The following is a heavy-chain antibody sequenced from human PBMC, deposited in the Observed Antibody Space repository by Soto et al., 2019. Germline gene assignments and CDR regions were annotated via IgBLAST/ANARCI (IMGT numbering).Heavy chain of an antibody. CDR1: ECTFDYYA. D-gene: IGHD3-10*01. CDR3: AKARVRGVIWAAWLDP. Sequence: PGGSLRLSCAASECTFDYYALHWVRQSPGKGLEWVSGISWNSGSIGYADSVKGRFTISRDNAKNSLYLQMNSLRAEDTALYYCAKARVRGVIWAAWLDPWGQGTLVTVSS. J-gene: IGHJ5*02. CDR2: ISWNSGSI. V-gene: IGHV3-9*01.